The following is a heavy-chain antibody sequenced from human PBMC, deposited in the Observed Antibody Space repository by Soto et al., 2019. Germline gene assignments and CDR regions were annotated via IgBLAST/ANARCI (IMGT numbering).Heavy chain of an antibody. CDR3: ARERYYGSGHDAFDI. CDR1: GFTFSSYA. V-gene: IGHV3-30-3*01. CDR2: ISYDGSNK. J-gene: IGHJ3*02. D-gene: IGHD3-10*01. Sequence: QVQLVESGGGVVQPGRSLRLSCAASGFTFSSYAMHWVRQAPGKGLEWVAVISYDGSNKYYADSVKGRFTISRDNSKNTLYLQMNSLRAEDTAVYYCARERYYGSGHDAFDIWGQGTMVTVSS.